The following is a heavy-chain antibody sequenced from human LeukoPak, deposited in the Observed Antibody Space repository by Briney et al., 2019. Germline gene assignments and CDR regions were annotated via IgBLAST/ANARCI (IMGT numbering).Heavy chain of an antibody. CDR3: ARAGIVVVYHWFDP. V-gene: IGHV4-34*01. Sequence: SETLSLTCAVYGGSFSGYYWSWIRQPPGKGLEWIGEINHSGSTNYNPSLKSRVTISVDTSKNQFSLKLSSVTAADTAVYYCARAGIVVVYHWFDPWGQGTLVTVSS. D-gene: IGHD2-21*01. CDR1: GGSFSGYY. J-gene: IGHJ5*02. CDR2: INHSGST.